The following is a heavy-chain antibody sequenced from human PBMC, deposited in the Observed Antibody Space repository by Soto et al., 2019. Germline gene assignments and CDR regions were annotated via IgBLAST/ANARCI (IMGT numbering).Heavy chain of an antibody. CDR3: ARSSVRGWSY. D-gene: IGHD3-10*02. V-gene: IGHV4-34*01. CDR2: ITHSGST. CDR1: GGSFSGYY. Sequence: SETLSLTCAVYGGSFSGYYWTWIRQPPGKGLEWIGEITHSGSTNYNPSLKSRVTISVDTSKNQFSLNLNSVTAADTAVYYCARSSVRGWSYWGQGTRGTVSS. J-gene: IGHJ4*02.